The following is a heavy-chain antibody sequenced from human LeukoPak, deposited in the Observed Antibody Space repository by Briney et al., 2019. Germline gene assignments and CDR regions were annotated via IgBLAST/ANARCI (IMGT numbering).Heavy chain of an antibody. V-gene: IGHV1-2*04. D-gene: IGHD3-10*01. Sequence: ASVKVSCKASGYTFTGYYMHWVRQAPGQGLEWMGWINPNSGGTNYAQKFQGLVTMTRDTSISTAYMELSRLRSDATAVYYSARANGSGSIPDYWGQGTLVTVSS. J-gene: IGHJ4*02. CDR1: GYTFTGYY. CDR3: ARANGSGSIPDY. CDR2: INPNSGGT.